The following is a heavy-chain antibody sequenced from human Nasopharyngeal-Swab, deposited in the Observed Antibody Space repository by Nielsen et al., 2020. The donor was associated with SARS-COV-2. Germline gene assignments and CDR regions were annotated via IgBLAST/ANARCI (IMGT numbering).Heavy chain of an antibody. CDR2: ISGSGGST. Sequence: GESLKISCAASGFTFSSYAMSWVRQAPGTGLEWVSAISGSGGSTYYADSVKGRFTISRDNSKNTLYLQMNSLRAEDTAVYYCAKDLSYYYDSSGGGMDVWGQGTTVTVSS. CDR1: GFTFSSYA. D-gene: IGHD3-22*01. J-gene: IGHJ6*02. CDR3: AKDLSYYYDSSGGGMDV. V-gene: IGHV3-23*01.